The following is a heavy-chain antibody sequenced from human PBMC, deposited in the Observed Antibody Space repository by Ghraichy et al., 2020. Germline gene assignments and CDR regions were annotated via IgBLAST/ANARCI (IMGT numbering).Heavy chain of an antibody. Sequence: SETLSLTCAVYGGSFSGYYWSWIRQPPGKGLEWIGEINHSGSTNYNPSLKSRVTISVDTSKNQFSLKLSSVTAGDTAVYYCASVRGGSYLYYYCYYGMDVWGQGTTVTVSS. CDR3: ASVRGGSYLYYYCYYGMDV. D-gene: IGHD1-26*01. CDR2: INHSGST. J-gene: IGHJ6*02. V-gene: IGHV4-34*01. CDR1: GGSFSGYY.